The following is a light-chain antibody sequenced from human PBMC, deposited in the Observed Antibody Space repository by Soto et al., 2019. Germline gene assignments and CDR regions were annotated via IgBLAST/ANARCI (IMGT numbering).Light chain of an antibody. CDR2: GAS. Sequence: EIVMTQSPATLSVSPGERATLSCRASQSVSSNLAWYQQKPGQAPRLLIYGASTRATGIPARFSGSGSGTEFTLSSSRLQFEDFALYCWQQYNNWPPWTFGQGTKVEIK. CDR1: QSVSSN. J-gene: IGKJ1*01. CDR3: QQYNNWPPWT. V-gene: IGKV3-15*01.